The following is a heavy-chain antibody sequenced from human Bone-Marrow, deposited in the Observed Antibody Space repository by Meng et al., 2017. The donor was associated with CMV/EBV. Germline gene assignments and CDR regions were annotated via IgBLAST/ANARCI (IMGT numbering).Heavy chain of an antibody. CDR2: IIPILGIA. CDR1: GGTFSSYT. D-gene: IGHD3-3*01. CDR3: ARGKNYDFWSGYYTGYYYYGMDV. Sequence: SVKVSCKASGGTFSSYTISWVRQAPGQGLEWMGRIIPILGIANYAQKFQGRVTITADKSTSTAYMELSSLRSEDTAVYYCARGKNYDFWSGYYTGYYYYGMDVWGQGTTVTVSS. V-gene: IGHV1-69*02. J-gene: IGHJ6*02.